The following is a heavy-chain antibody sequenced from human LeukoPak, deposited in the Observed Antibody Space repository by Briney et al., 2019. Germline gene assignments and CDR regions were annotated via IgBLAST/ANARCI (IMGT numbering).Heavy chain of an antibody. D-gene: IGHD4-17*01. V-gene: IGHV1-2*02. CDR3: ARRSGGTTTVNDGFEV. CDR2: INPNNGGI. CDR1: GYTFTDYY. Sequence: ASVKVSRKASGYTFTDYYIQWVRQAPGQGLEWLGWINPNNGGIKYAEKLQGRVTVTRDTSISTAYMELNDLRSDDTAVYYCARRSGGTTTVNDGFEVWGQGTMVTVSS. J-gene: IGHJ3*01.